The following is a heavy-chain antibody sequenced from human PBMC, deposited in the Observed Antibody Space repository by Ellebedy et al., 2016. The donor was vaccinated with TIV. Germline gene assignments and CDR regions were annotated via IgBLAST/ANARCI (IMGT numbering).Heavy chain of an antibody. Sequence: GESLKISCAASGFTFSDSAMHWVRQASGKGLEWVGRIRTKPNGYTTAYAESVRGRFTISRDDSENTTTLEMQSLKTEDTAFYYCTRRDAFDIWGQGAAVTVSS. J-gene: IGHJ3*02. CDR3: TRRDAFDI. CDR2: IRTKPNGYTT. V-gene: IGHV3-73*01. CDR1: GFTFSDSA.